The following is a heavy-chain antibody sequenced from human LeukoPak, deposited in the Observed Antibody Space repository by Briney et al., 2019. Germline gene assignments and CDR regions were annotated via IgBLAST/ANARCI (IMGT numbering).Heavy chain of an antibody. CDR3: ARVSYGDSGYFDH. CDR2: ISSSSYI. V-gene: IGHV3-11*06. CDR1: GFIFSDYY. J-gene: IGHJ4*02. D-gene: IGHD4-17*01. Sequence: GGSLRLSCPASGFIFSDYYMSWIRQAPGKGLEWVSYISSSSYINYADSVKGRFTISRDNAKNSLYLQMNSLRAEDTAVYYCARVSYGDSGYFDHWGQGTLVTVPS.